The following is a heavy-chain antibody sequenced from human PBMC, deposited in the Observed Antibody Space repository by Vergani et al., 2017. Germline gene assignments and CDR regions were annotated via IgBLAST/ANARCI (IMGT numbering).Heavy chain of an antibody. CDR2: IYYSGST. V-gene: IGHV4-39*01. Sequence: QVQLQESGPGLVKPSETLSLTCTVSNDSVRNTFYYWGWIRQTPGKGLEWIGSIYYSGSTYYNPSLESRVTMSVDTSKSQFSLKLSSVTAADTAVYYCARHFYGSGNFDYWGQGTLVTVSS. J-gene: IGHJ4*02. CDR1: NDSVRNTFYY. D-gene: IGHD3-10*01. CDR3: ARHFYGSGNFDY.